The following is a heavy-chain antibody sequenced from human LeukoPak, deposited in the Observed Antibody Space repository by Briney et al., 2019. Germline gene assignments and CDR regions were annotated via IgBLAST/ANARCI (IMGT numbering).Heavy chain of an antibody. CDR2: ISAYNGNT. J-gene: IGHJ4*02. D-gene: IGHD6-19*01. CDR3: ARVPGIAVAGTIDY. Sequence: ASVKVSCKASGYTFTSYGISWVRQAPEQGLEWMGWISAYNGNTNYAQKLQGRVTMTTDTSTSTAYMELRSLRSDNTAVYYCARVPGIAVAGTIDYWGQGTLVTVSS. V-gene: IGHV1-18*01. CDR1: GYTFTSYG.